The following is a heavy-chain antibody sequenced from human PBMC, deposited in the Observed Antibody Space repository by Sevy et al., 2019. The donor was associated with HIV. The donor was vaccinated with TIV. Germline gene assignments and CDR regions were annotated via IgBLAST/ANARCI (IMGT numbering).Heavy chain of an antibody. CDR3: ARRPDLGVVILTGVLDV. Sequence: GGSLRLSCAASGFSFSNYAMSWVRQTPGKGLQWVSVISGSGGSTYYADSVKGRFTIFRDNSRNTVYLQMNSLRAEDTAVYYCARRPDLGVVILTGVLDVWGQGTTVTVSS. J-gene: IGHJ6*02. V-gene: IGHV3-23*01. CDR2: ISGSGGST. CDR1: GFSFSNYA. D-gene: IGHD3-3*01.